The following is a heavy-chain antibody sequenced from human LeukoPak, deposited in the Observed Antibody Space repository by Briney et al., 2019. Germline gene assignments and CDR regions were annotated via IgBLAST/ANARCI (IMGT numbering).Heavy chain of an antibody. CDR1: GFTFDAYA. D-gene: IGHD3-9*01. V-gene: IGHV3-9*01. CDR2: ISWNSGSI. CDR3: AKSGETGRYFDWSYPDY. J-gene: IGHJ4*02. Sequence: GRSLRLSCAASGFTFDAYAMHWVRQAPGKGMGWVSGISWNSGSIGYADSVKGRFTISRDNAKNTLCLQMNSLRAEDTALYYCAKSGETGRYFDWSYPDYWDQGTLVTVSS.